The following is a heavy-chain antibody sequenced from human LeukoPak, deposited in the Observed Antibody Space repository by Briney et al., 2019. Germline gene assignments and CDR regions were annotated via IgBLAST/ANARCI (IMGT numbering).Heavy chain of an antibody. D-gene: IGHD4-11*01. CDR2: INAGNGNT. CDR3: ARDLENTVTTYYYYYGMDV. J-gene: IGHJ6*02. CDR1: GYTFTSYA. Sequence: ASVKVSCKAPGYTFTSYAMHWVRQAPGQRLEWMGWINAGNGNTKYSQKFQGRVTITRDTSASTAYMELSSLRSEDTAVYYCARDLENTVTTYYYYYGMDVWGQGTTVTVSS. V-gene: IGHV1-3*01.